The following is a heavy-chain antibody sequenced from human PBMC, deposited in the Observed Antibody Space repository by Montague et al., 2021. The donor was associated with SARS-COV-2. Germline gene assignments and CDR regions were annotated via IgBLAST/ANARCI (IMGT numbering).Heavy chain of an antibody. CDR2: ICYSGST. Sequence: SETLSLTCTVSGGSISSSSYYWVWIRQPPGKGLEGVGSICYSGSTXYNPSLKSRVTIAVDTSKNQFSLRLSSVTAADTAVYYCATDDSSGYYGPGGRRDDAFDIWGQGTMVTVSS. D-gene: IGHD3-22*01. V-gene: IGHV4-39*01. CDR3: ATDDSSGYYGPGGRRDDAFDI. J-gene: IGHJ3*02. CDR1: GGSISSSSYY.